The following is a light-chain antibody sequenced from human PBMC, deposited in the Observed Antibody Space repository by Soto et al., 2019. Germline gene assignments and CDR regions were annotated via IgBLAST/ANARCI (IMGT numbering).Light chain of an antibody. CDR1: GSDIGAYNF. Sequence: QSALAQPPSASGSPGQSVTISCTGSGSDIGAYNFVSWYQQHPGKAPKLMIFGVTERPSGVPDRFSGSKSGNTASLTVSGLQADVEDVYDCYPYAGRNMWVFGGVTKLTVL. CDR3: YPYAGRNMWV. V-gene: IGLV2-8*01. CDR2: GVT. J-gene: IGLJ3*02.